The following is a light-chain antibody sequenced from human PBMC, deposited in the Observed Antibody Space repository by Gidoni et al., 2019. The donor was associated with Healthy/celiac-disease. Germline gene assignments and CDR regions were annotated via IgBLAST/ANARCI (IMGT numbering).Light chain of an antibody. CDR3: QQYDNLPLT. CDR1: QDISNY. CDR2: DAS. J-gene: IGKJ4*01. V-gene: IGKV1-33*01. Sequence: DIQMTQSPSSLSASVGDRVTITCQASQDISNYLNWYQQKPRKAPKLLIDDASNLETGVPSRFSGSGSGTDFTFTISILQPEDIATYYCQQYDNLPLTFGGGTKVEIK.